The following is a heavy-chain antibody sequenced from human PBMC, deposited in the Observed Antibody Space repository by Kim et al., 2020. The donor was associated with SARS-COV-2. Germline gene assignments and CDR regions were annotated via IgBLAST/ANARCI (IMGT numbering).Heavy chain of an antibody. CDR2: IYHSGRT. J-gene: IGHJ4*02. D-gene: IGHD4-17*01. V-gene: IGHV4-31*03. CDR1: GASISSGGYY. CDR3: ARANLRWYYFDY. Sequence: SETLSLTCNVSGASISSGGYYWGWIRQYPGNGLEWIGHIYHSGRTQNNPSLKSRVNISMDTSKNQYSLRLTTVTAADTAVYYCARANLRWYYFDYGGQGTLVTVSS.